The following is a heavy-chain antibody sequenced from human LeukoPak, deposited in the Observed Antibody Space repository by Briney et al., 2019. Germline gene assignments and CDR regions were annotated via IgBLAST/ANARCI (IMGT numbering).Heavy chain of an antibody. Sequence: GGSPRLSCAASGFTFSSYAMNWVRQAPGKGLEWVSGISGSGGSTYYADSVKGRCTISRDNSKNTLDLQMNSLRAEDTAVYYCAKKEGSYFALGHWGQGTLVTVSS. CDR3: AKKEGSYFALGH. J-gene: IGHJ4*02. V-gene: IGHV3-23*01. CDR1: GFTFSSYA. D-gene: IGHD1-26*01. CDR2: ISGSGGST.